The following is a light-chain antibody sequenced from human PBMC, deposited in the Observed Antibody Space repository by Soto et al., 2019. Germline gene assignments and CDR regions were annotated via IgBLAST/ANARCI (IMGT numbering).Light chain of an antibody. V-gene: IGLV2-8*01. CDR2: EVV. Sequence: VLTQPPSASGSPGQSVTISCTGTKNDIGVYDFVSWYQHHPGKAPRLIIYEVVQRPSGVPDRFSGSKSGNTASLTVSGLQAADEADYFCKSYAGSNTYVFGSGTKATVL. CDR1: KNDIGVYDF. J-gene: IGLJ1*01. CDR3: KSYAGSNTYV.